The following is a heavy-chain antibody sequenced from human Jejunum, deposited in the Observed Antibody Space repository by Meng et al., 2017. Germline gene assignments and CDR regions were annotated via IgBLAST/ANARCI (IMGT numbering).Heavy chain of an antibody. CDR3: ARHFLTMSKDYFDY. CDR1: GGSTISSGYY. V-gene: IGHV4-39*01. D-gene: IGHD2/OR15-2a*01. CDR2: IYYSGST. J-gene: IGHJ4*02. Sequence: QVQLQESGPGLVKPSETLSLTCTGSGGSTISSGYYWGWVRQPPGKGLEWMGSIYYSGSTYYNSPLKSRVTIFVDTSKNQFSLKLRSVTAADTAIYYCARHFLTMSKDYFDYWGQGTLVTVSS.